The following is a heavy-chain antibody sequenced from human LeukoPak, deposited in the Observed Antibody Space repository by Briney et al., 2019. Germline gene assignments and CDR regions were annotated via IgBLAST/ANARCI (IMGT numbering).Heavy chain of an antibody. Sequence: SETLSLTCTVSGGSISSYYWSWIRQPPGKGLEWIGYIYYSGSTNYNPPLKSRVTISVDTSKNQFSLKLSSVTAADTAVYYCAREREYSSSIDPWGQGTLVTVSS. V-gene: IGHV4-59*01. CDR3: AREREYSSSIDP. J-gene: IGHJ5*02. CDR2: IYYSGST. CDR1: GGSISSYY. D-gene: IGHD6-13*01.